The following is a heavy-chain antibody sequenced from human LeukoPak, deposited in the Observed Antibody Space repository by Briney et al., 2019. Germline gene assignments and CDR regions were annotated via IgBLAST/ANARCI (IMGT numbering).Heavy chain of an antibody. CDR2: IKRDGSET. CDR1: GFTFSSYW. Sequence: GGSLRLSCVASGFTFSSYWMSWVRQAPGKGLEWVATIKRDGSETYYVDSARGRFTISRDNAQNSLFLQMNSLRVEDTGVYYCARDPLDYWGQGTLVTV. J-gene: IGHJ4*02. V-gene: IGHV3-7*01. CDR3: ARDPLDY.